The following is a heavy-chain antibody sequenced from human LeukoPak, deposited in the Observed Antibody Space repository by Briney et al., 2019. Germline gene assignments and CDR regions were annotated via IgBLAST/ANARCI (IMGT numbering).Heavy chain of an antibody. CDR2: IYHSGST. D-gene: IGHD5-12*01. CDR1: GGSISSYY. J-gene: IGHJ4*02. V-gene: IGHV4-59*04. Sequence: SETLSLTCTVSGGSISSYYWSWIRQPPGKGLEWIGYIYHSGSTYYNPSLKSRVTMSVDRSKNQFSLKLSSVTAADTAMYYCARGSSGYVNYWGQGTLVTVSS. CDR3: ARGSSGYVNY.